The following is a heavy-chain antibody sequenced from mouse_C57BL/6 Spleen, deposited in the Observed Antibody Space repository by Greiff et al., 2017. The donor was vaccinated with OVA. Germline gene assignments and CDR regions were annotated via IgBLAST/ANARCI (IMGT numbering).Heavy chain of an antibody. CDR1: GYTFTSYW. CDR3: ARRGDGYFWAMDY. J-gene: IGHJ4*01. Sequence: ESGAELVKPGASVKLSCKASGYTFTSYWMQWVKQRPGQGLEWIGEIDPSDSYTNYKQQFKGKATLTVDTSSSTAYLQLSSLTSEDSAVYYCARRGDGYFWAMDYWGQGTSVTVSS. D-gene: IGHD2-3*01. V-gene: IGHV1-50*01. CDR2: IDPSDSYT.